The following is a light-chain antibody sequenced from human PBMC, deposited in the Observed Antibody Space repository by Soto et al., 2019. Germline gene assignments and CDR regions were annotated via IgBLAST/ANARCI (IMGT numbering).Light chain of an antibody. CDR2: GAS. CDR1: QSVSSN. V-gene: IGKV3-15*01. J-gene: IGKJ1*01. CDR3: QQYNNWPWT. Sequence: SQTTVSVSPGERAPLSCRASQSVSSNLAWYQQKPGQAPRLLIYGASTRATGIPARFSGSGSGTEFTLTISSLQSEDFAVYYCQQYNNWPWTFGQGTKV.